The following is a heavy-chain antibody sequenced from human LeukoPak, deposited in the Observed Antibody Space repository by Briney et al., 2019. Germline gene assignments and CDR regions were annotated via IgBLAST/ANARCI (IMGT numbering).Heavy chain of an antibody. CDR1: GGSISSGSYY. J-gene: IGHJ3*02. CDR2: IYTSGST. Sequence: SETLSLTCTVSGGSISSGSYYWSWIRQPAGKGLEWIGRIYTSGSTNYNPSLKSRVTISVDTSKNQFSLKLSSVTAADTAVYYCARGPVSDFWSGYYPDDAFDIWGQGTMVTVSS. D-gene: IGHD3-3*01. V-gene: IGHV4-61*02. CDR3: ARGPVSDFWSGYYPDDAFDI.